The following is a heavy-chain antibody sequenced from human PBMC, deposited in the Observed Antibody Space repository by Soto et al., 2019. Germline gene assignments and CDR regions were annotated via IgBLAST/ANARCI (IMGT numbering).Heavy chain of an antibody. V-gene: IGHV1-18*01. D-gene: IGHD3-22*01. J-gene: IGHJ6*02. Sequence: ASVKVSCKTSGYTFTRNGISWVRQAPGQGLEWMGWISPNSGNTKYAQKLQGRVIMTTDTSTSTAYMELRSLRSDDTAVYYCVKDRDSNSWPSRDVWGPGTTVTVSS. CDR1: GYTFTRNG. CDR3: VKDRDSNSWPSRDV. CDR2: ISPNSGNT.